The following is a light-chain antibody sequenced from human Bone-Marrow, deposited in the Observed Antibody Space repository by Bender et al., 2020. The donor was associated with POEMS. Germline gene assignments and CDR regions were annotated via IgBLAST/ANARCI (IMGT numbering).Light chain of an antibody. CDR1: SSDVGGYEY. CDR2: DVT. Sequence: QSALTQPASVSGSPGQAITISCTGTSSDVGGYEYVSWYQQHPGKAPKLLIYDVTNRPSGVPDRFSGSKSGTSASLAISGLQSEDEADYYCAAWDDSLAGWVFGGGTKLTVL. V-gene: IGLV2-14*01. J-gene: IGLJ3*02. CDR3: AAWDDSLAGWV.